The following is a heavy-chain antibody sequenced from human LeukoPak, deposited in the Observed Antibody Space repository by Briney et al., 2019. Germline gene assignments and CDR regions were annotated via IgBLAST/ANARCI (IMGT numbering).Heavy chain of an antibody. D-gene: IGHD5-12*01. V-gene: IGHV3-43D*03. CDR2: ISWDGGST. CDR1: GFTFDDYA. Sequence: GGSLRLSCAASGFTFDDYAMHWVRQAPGKGLEWVSLISWDGGSTYYADSVKGRFTISRDNSKNTLYLQMNSLRVEDTAVYYCARGSRVIVTTNFARGRYTDVWGKGTTVTVSS. CDR3: ARGSRVIVTTNFARGRYTDV. J-gene: IGHJ6*03.